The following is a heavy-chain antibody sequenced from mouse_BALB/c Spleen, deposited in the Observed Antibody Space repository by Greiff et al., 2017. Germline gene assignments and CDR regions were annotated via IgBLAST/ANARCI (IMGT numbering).Heavy chain of an antibody. J-gene: IGHJ4*01. CDR2: ISSGSSSI. Sequence: EVKLMESGGGLVQPGGSRKLSCEASGFTFSSFGMHWVRQTPEQGLEWVGYISSGSSSIYYADTVKGRFTISTDNPKNTPFLQLSSLRSEDTAMYYCARSRAMDYWGQGTTVTVSS. V-gene: IGHV5-17*02. CDR3: ARSRAMDY. CDR1: GFTFSSFG.